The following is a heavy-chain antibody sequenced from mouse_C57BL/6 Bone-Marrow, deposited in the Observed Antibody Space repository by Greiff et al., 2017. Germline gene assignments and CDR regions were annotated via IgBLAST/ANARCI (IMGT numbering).Heavy chain of an antibody. CDR2: IDPDTGGT. CDR1: GYTFTDYE. J-gene: IGHJ2*01. Sequence: QVQLKESGAELVRPGASVTLSCKASGYTFTDYEMHWVKQTPVHGLEWIGAIDPDTGGTAYNQKFKGKAILTADKSSSTAYMELRSLTSEDSAIYYCARCPIYYYGSSYSRDYFDYWGQGTTLTVSS. CDR3: ARCPIYYYGSSYSRDYFDY. V-gene: IGHV1-15*01. D-gene: IGHD1-1*01.